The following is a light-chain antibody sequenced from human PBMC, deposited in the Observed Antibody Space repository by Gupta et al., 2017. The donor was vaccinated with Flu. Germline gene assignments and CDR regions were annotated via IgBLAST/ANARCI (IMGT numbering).Light chain of an antibody. CDR3: ATWNNSLSAGV. CDR2: EDN. V-gene: IGLV1-51*02. CDR1: SSNIAINF. Sequence: VTTSTAGNSSNIAINFVSWYQHLPGTAPKLLICEDNRRASGVPNRFSGSKSGTSATLAITGLQPEDEAVLYCATWNNSLSAGVVGGGTKVTVL. J-gene: IGLJ2*01.